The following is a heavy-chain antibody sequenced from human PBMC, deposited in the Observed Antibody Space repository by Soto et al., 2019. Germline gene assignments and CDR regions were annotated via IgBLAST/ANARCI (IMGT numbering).Heavy chain of an antibody. CDR2: IYYSGST. CDR1: GGSISSGGYY. J-gene: IGHJ4*02. Sequence: SETLSLTCTVSGGSISSGGYYWSWILQHPGKGLEWIGYIYYSGSTYYNPSLKSRVTISVDTSKNQFSLKLSSVTAADTAVYYCVRDVGTEQLVHPFYYWGQGTLVTVSS. D-gene: IGHD6-13*01. CDR3: VRDVGTEQLVHPFYY. V-gene: IGHV4-31*03.